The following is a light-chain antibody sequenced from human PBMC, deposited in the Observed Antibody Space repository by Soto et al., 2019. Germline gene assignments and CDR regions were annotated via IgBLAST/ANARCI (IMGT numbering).Light chain of an antibody. Sequence: QSVLAQPASVSGSPGQSITISCTGSNSDIGYYNFVSWHQKHPDKAPKLLIFGVTNRPSGISDRFSGSKSGATASLTISGLQAEDEADYYCSSYTTTNSLVFGTGTKLTVL. CDR3: SSYTTTNSLV. J-gene: IGLJ1*01. CDR2: GVT. V-gene: IGLV2-14*03. CDR1: NSDIGYYNF.